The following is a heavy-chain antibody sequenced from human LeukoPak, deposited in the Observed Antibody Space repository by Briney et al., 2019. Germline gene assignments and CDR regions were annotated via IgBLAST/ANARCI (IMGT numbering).Heavy chain of an antibody. CDR3: ARGSPYYDFWSGYFDY. CDR2: IYYSGST. D-gene: IGHD3-3*01. J-gene: IGHJ4*02. CDR1: GGSISSYY. V-gene: IGHV4-59*01. Sequence: SETLSLTCTVSGGSISSYYWSWIRQPPGKGLEWIGYIYYSGSTNYNPSLKSRVTISVDTSKNQFSLKLSSVTAADTAVYYCARGSPYYDFWSGYFDYWGQGTLVTVSS.